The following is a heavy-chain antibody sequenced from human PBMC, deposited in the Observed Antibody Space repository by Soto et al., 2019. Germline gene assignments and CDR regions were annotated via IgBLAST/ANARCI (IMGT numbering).Heavy chain of an antibody. CDR1: GFTFSSDS. D-gene: IGHD3-22*01. Sequence: PGGSPRLSCAASGFTFSSDSMSWVRQAPGKGLEWVSAISGSANNMYYADSLKGRFTISRDNSKNTLFLQMNSLRADDTAVYYCAKHFYDDSGYSKSNYWGQGTLVTVSS. V-gene: IGHV3-23*01. CDR3: AKHFYDDSGYSKSNY. CDR2: ISGSANNM. J-gene: IGHJ4*02.